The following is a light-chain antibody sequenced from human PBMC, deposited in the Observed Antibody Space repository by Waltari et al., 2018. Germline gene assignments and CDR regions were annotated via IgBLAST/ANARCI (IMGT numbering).Light chain of an antibody. Sequence: QSALTQPPSPSGSPGQSVTISCTGTNSDVGGYDYVSWYQQHPGKTPKLMIYDVNKRPSGVPDRFSGSKSGNTASLTVSWLQADDEADYYCSSYAGSKNLVFGGGTKLTVL. V-gene: IGLV2-8*01. CDR2: DVN. CDR1: NSDVGGYDY. J-gene: IGLJ3*02. CDR3: SSYAGSKNLV.